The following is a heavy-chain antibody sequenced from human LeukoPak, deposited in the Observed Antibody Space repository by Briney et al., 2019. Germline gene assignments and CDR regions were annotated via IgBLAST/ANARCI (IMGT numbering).Heavy chain of an antibody. Sequence: RSSETLSLTCTVSGGSISSSSYYWGWIRQPPGKGLEWIASIYHSGSTYYNPSLKSRVTISVDTSKNQFSLKLRSVTAADTAVYYCARHRPTARITFEGDKATYFDFWGQGALVTVSS. D-gene: IGHD3-16*01. V-gene: IGHV4-39*07. CDR3: ARHRPTARITFEGDKATYFDF. CDR1: GGSISSSSYY. J-gene: IGHJ4*02. CDR2: IYHSGST.